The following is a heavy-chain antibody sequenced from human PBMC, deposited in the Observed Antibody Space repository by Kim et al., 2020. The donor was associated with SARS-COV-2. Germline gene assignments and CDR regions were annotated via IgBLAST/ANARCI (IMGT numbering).Heavy chain of an antibody. CDR3: ARDLGGIVGATFYAFDI. V-gene: IGHV3-53*01. J-gene: IGHJ3*02. Sequence: GGSLRLSCAASGFTVSSNYMSWVRQAPGKGLEWVSVIYSGGSTYYADSVKGRFTISRDNSKNTLYLQMNSLRAEDTAVYYCARDLGGIVGATFYAFDIWGQGTMVTVSS. CDR1: GFTVSSNY. CDR2: IYSGGST. D-gene: IGHD1-26*01.